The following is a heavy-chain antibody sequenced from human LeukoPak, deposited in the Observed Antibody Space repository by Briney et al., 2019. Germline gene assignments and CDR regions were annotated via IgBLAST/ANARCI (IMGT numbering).Heavy chain of an antibody. CDR2: ISYDGSNK. Sequence: GESLRLSCAASGFTFSSYAMHWVRQAPGKGLEWVAVISYDGSNKYYADSVKGRFTISRDNSKNTLYLQMNSLRAGDTAVYYCAKVQRSDFDMNFDSWGQGTLITVSS. CDR1: GFTFSSYA. CDR3: AKVQRSDFDMNFDS. V-gene: IGHV3-30-3*01. J-gene: IGHJ4*02. D-gene: IGHD5-12*01.